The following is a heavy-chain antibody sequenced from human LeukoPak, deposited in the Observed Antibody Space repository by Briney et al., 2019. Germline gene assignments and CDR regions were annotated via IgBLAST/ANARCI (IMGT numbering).Heavy chain of an antibody. V-gene: IGHV3-33*01. D-gene: IGHD2-21*02. CDR1: GFTFGTYG. J-gene: IGHJ4*02. CDR3: ARSRVVTPLDH. CDR2: TWYDGSDN. Sequence: GGSLRLSCAASGFTFGTYGMHWVRQAPGKGLEWVAVTWYDGSDNYYAASVRGRFTISRDNSKSTVYLQMNSLRVEDTAVYYCARSRVVTPLDHWGRGTLVTVSS.